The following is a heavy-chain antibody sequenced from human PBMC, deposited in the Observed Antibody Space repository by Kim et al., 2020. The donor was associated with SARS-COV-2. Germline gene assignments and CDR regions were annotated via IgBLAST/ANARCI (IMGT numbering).Heavy chain of an antibody. J-gene: IGHJ3*02. V-gene: IGHV3-13*01. Sequence: YYAASVKGRFTISRENAKNSLYLQMNSLRAGDTAVYFCVRVDTAMSAFDIWGQGTMVTVSS. D-gene: IGHD2-21*02. CDR3: VRVDTAMSAFDI.